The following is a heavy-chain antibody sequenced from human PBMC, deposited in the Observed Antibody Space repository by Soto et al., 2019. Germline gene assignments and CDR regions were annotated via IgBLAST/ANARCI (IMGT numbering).Heavy chain of an antibody. J-gene: IGHJ6*02. CDR3: AKWMVAYYYDNNGSKLELHSGMDV. CDR1: GFTFSSYA. V-gene: IGHV3-23*01. Sequence: GGSLRLSCAASGFTFSSYAMSWVRQAPGKGLEWVSAISGSGASTYYADSMKGRFTISRDNSKNTLYLQMNSLRAEDTAVYYCAKWMVAYYYDNNGSKLELHSGMDVSGQGTTVTVYS. CDR2: ISGSGAST. D-gene: IGHD3-22*01.